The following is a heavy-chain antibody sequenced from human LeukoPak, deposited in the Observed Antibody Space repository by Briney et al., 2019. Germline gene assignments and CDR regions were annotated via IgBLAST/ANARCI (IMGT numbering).Heavy chain of an antibody. CDR3: VRDNPRCCGVIPANIDDY. D-gene: IGHD2-21*01. V-gene: IGHV3-48*01. CDR2: INGGGSPI. Sequence: GGSLRLSCAASGFTFSRDSMNWVRLAPGKGLECVSYINGGGSPIFYADSVRGRFTISRDNAKNSLHLQMNSLRAEDTAVYYCVRDNPRCCGVIPANIDDYWGQGTLVTVSS. CDR1: GFTFSRDS. J-gene: IGHJ4*02.